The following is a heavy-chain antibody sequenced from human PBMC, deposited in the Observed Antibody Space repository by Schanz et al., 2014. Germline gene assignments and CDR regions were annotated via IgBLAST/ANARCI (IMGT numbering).Heavy chain of an antibody. Sequence: QVQLVESGGGLVKPGGSLRLSCAASGFTFRDYYMSWIRQAPGKGLEWVSYIDGKSTTVYYADSVKGRFTISRDNSKNTLYLQMNTLRAEDTAVYYCARDRGYCSGGSCLAFDYWGQGTLVTVSS. J-gene: IGHJ4*02. CDR1: GFTFRDYY. CDR2: IDGKSTTV. D-gene: IGHD2-15*01. V-gene: IGHV3-11*04. CDR3: ARDRGYCSGGSCLAFDY.